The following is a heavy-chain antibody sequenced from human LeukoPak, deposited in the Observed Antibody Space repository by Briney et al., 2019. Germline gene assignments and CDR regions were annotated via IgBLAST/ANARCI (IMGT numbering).Heavy chain of an antibody. Sequence: SETLSLTCAVYGGSFSGYYWSWIRQPPGKGLEWIGEINHSGSTNYNPSLKSRVTISVDTSKNQFSLKLSSVTAAYTAVYYCARVECSSTSCYKPDAFDIWGQGTMVTVSS. D-gene: IGHD2-2*02. CDR2: INHSGST. V-gene: IGHV4-34*01. CDR3: ARVECSSTSCYKPDAFDI. J-gene: IGHJ3*02. CDR1: GGSFSGYY.